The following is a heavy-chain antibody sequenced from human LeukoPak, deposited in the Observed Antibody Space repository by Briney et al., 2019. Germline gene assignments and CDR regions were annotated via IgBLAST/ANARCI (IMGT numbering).Heavy chain of an antibody. CDR3: ARHGANRQQLVMAFDI. D-gene: IGHD6-13*01. J-gene: IGHJ3*02. V-gene: IGHV4-59*08. Sequence: SETLSLTCSVSGGSISSYYWSWIRQPPAQGLEWIGYIYYSRSTDYNPSLKSRVTISIDTSKNQFSLKVNSVTAADTAAYYCARHGANRQQLVMAFDIWGQGTMVTVSS. CDR1: GGSISSYY. CDR2: IYYSRST.